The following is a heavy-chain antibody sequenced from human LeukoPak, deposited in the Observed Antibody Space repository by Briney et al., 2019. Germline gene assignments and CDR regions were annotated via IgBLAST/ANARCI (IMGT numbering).Heavy chain of an antibody. CDR3: AKETASGYGDFDF. V-gene: IGHV3-23*01. J-gene: IGHJ3*01. CDR2: ISGSGGTT. Sequence: GGSLRLSCAASGITFSSYAMSWVRQAPGKGLEWISGISGSGGTTYYADSVKGRFTISRDNSKNTLYLQMNSLRAEDTAVYYCAKETASGYGDFDFWGQGTMVTVSS. CDR1: GITFSSYA. D-gene: IGHD3-22*01.